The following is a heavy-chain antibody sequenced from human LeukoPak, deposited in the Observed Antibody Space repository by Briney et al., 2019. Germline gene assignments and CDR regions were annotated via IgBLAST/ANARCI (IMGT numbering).Heavy chain of an antibody. Sequence: GGSLRLSCAASGFTFSSYEMNWVRQAPGKGLEWVSYISSSGSTKYFADSVKGRFTISRDNAKNSLCLQMNSLRAEDTAVYYCARVFLTGYYLFDYWGRGTLVTVSS. CDR2: ISSSGSTK. J-gene: IGHJ4*02. V-gene: IGHV3-48*03. CDR3: ARVFLTGYYLFDY. D-gene: IGHD3-9*01. CDR1: GFTFSSYE.